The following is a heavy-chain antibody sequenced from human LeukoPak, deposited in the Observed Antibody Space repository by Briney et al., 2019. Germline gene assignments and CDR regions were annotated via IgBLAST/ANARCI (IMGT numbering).Heavy chain of an antibody. CDR2: ISTSSSTI. Sequence: PGGSLRLSCAASGFTFRSYTMNWVRQAPGKGLEWISYISTSSSTIYYADSVKGRFTISRDNAKDLLYLHMNSLRDEDTAVYYCATDRWFGLDYWGQGTLVTVSS. J-gene: IGHJ4*02. D-gene: IGHD4-23*01. V-gene: IGHV3-48*02. CDR3: ATDRWFGLDY. CDR1: GFTFRSYT.